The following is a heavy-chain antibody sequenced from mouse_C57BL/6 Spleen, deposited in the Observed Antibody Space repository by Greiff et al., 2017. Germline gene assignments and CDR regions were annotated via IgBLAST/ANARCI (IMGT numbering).Heavy chain of an antibody. Sequence: EVKLQESGTVLARPGASVKMSCKTSGYTFTSYWMHWVNQRPGQGLEWIGAIYPGNSDTSYNQKFKGKAKLTAVTSASTASMALSSLTNEDSAVYYCTRGITTVVARYWYFDGWGTGTTVTVSS. CDR2: IYPGNSDT. CDR3: TRGITTVVARYWYFDG. J-gene: IGHJ1*03. CDR1: GYTFTSYW. V-gene: IGHV1-5*01. D-gene: IGHD1-1*01.